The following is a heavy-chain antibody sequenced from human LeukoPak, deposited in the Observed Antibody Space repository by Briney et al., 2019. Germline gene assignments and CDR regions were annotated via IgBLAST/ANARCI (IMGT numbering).Heavy chain of an antibody. J-gene: IGHJ4*02. V-gene: IGHV1-69*13. Sequence: GASVKVSCKASGGTFSSYAISWVRQAPGQGLEWMGGIIPIFGTANYAQKFQGRVTITADESTSTAYMELSSLRSEDTAVYYCARDPNDYGDYDSPLGVWGQGTLVTVSP. D-gene: IGHD4-17*01. CDR2: IIPIFGTA. CDR1: GGTFSSYA. CDR3: ARDPNDYGDYDSPLGV.